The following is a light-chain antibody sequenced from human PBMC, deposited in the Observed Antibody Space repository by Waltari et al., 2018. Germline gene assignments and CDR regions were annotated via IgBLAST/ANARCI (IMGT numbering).Light chain of an antibody. CDR2: DAS. Sequence: EIVLTQSPGTLSLSPGERATLSCRASPSVSKYLAWYQQKPGQAPRLLIYDASIRGTGVPDRFSGSWSGTYSRLTISRLEPEVSADYYCQCYVRLPATFGQGTKVEIK. CDR1: PSVSKY. J-gene: IGKJ1*01. CDR3: QCYVRLPAT. V-gene: IGKV3-20*01.